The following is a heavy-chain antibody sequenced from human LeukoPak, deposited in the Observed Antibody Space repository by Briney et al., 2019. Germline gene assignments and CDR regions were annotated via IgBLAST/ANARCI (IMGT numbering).Heavy chain of an antibody. J-gene: IGHJ4*02. CDR3: AKDRAGTPWAD. D-gene: IGHD1-1*01. V-gene: IGHV3-23*01. Sequence: GGSLRLSCAASGFTFTTCSMHWVRQAPGKGLEWVSSINPGGVSRYYADSVKGRFTISRDNSENTVSLQMNSLRTDDTAMYYCAKDRAGTPWADWGQGTLVTVSS. CDR1: GFTFTTCS. CDR2: INPGGVSR.